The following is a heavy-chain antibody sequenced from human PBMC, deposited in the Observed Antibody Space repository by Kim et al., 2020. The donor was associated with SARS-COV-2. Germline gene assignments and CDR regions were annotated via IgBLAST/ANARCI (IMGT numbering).Heavy chain of an antibody. J-gene: IGHJ4*02. CDR2: IYYTGGT. CDR1: GGSISGYY. D-gene: IGHD5-12*01. V-gene: IGHV4-59*13. Sequence: SETLSLTCTVSGGSISGYYWTWIRQPPGKGLEWIGYIYYTGGTDYNPSLKSRVTMSVDSSKRQFSLKLSSVTAADTAVYYCARGVGGYNYVFDYWGQGTRVTVSS. CDR3: ARGVGGYNYVFDY.